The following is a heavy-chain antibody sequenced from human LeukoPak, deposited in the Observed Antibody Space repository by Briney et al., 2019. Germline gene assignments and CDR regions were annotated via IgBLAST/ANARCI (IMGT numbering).Heavy chain of an antibody. CDR1: GGSISSGSYY. V-gene: IGHV4-61*02. CDR2: IYTSGST. D-gene: IGHD2-15*01. J-gene: IGHJ1*01. CDR3: ARHGPAADRGAEYFQH. Sequence: SETLSLTCTVSGGSISSGSYYWSWIRQPAGKGLEWIGRIYTSGSTNYNPFLKSRVTISVDTSKNQFSLKLSSVTAADTAVYYCARHGPAADRGAEYFQHWGQGTLVTVSS.